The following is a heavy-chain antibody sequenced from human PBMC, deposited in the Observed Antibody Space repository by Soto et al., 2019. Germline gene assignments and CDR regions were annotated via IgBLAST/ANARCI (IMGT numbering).Heavy chain of an antibody. J-gene: IGHJ4*02. D-gene: IGHD1-26*01. Sequence: GGSLRLSCTASGFTFGDYAMSWFRQAPGKGLEWVGFIRSKAYGGTTEYAASVKGRFTISRDDSKSIAYLQMNSLKTEDTAVYYCTREGIVGARTLLPDYWGQGTLVTVSS. V-gene: IGHV3-49*03. CDR3: TREGIVGARTLLPDY. CDR1: GFTFGDYA. CDR2: IRSKAYGGTT.